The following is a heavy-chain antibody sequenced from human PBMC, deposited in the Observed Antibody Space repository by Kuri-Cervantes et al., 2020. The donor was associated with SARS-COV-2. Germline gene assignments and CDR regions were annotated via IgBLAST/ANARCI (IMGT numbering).Heavy chain of an antibody. CDR3: ANNLEGYSYGPFDY. D-gene: IGHD5-18*01. Sequence: GESLKISCAASGFTFSSYAMSWVRQAPGKGLERVSAISGSGGSTYYADSVKGRFTISRDNSKNTLYLQMNILRAEDTAVYYCANNLEGYSYGPFDYWGQGTLVTVSS. J-gene: IGHJ4*02. CDR1: GFTFSSYA. V-gene: IGHV3-23*01. CDR2: ISGSGGST.